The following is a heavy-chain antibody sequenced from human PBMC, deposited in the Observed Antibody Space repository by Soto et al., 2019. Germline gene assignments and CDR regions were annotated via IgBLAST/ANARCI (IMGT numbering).Heavy chain of an antibody. D-gene: IGHD1-20*01. CDR1: GGTFSSYT. CDR2: IIPILGIA. Sequence: QVQLVQSGAEVKKPGSSVKVSCKASGGTFSSYTISWVRQAPGQGLEWMGRIIPILGIANYAQKFQGRVTSTADKATSTAYMELSSLRSEDTAVYYCAVESITGTTGWFDPWGQGTLVTVSS. V-gene: IGHV1-69*02. CDR3: AVESITGTTGWFDP. J-gene: IGHJ5*02.